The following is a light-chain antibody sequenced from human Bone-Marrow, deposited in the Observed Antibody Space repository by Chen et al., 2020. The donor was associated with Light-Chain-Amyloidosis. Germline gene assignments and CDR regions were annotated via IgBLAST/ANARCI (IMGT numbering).Light chain of an antibody. Sequence: QSALTQPASVSGSPGQSITISCTGTSSAVCGDNHVSWYQQNPDKAPKLRIYEVTNRPSWVPDRFSGSKSDNTASLTISGLQTEDEADYFCSSYTITNTLVFGSGTRVTVL. CDR2: EVT. V-gene: IGLV2-14*01. CDR1: SSAVCGDNH. CDR3: SSYTITNTLV. J-gene: IGLJ1*01.